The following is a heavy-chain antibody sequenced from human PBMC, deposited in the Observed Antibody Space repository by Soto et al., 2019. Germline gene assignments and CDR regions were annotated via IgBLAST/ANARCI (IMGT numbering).Heavy chain of an antibody. CDR1: GFTFTNSW. Sequence: EVQLVETGGGLVKPGGSLRLSCVASGFTFTNSWMSWVRQTPGKGLEWGGRVKSKPDGGTTDYAAPVKGRFTISRDDSKNTLYLQMNVLKTEDTAVYYWTTDRYNWGQGTLVTVSS. J-gene: IGHJ4*02. V-gene: IGHV3-15*01. CDR2: VKSKPDGGTT. CDR3: TTDRYN. D-gene: IGHD3-9*01.